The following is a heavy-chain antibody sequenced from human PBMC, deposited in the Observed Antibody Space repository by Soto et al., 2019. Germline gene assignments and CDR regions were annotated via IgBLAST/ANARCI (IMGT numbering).Heavy chain of an antibody. CDR2: ISGSGGTSGNT. J-gene: IGHJ5*02. Sequence: EVQLLESGGGLVQPGGSLRLSCAASGFTFSSYAMSWVRQAPGKGLEWVSVISGSGGTSGNTYYVDSVKGRFTISRDKSKNMVYLQMNSLRAEDTAVYYCTKKERYNSGWSDHWGQGTLVTVAS. D-gene: IGHD6-19*01. CDR3: TKKERYNSGWSDH. V-gene: IGHV3-23*01. CDR1: GFTFSSYA.